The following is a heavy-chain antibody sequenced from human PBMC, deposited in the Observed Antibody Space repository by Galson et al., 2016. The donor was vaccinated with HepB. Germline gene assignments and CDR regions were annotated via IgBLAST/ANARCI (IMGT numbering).Heavy chain of an antibody. CDR3: AKSLFGGCDY. CDR2: ISGSGST. Sequence: SLRLSCAASGFTFSDYAMNWVRQAPGKGLEWVSGISGSGSTSYADSVKGRFTISRDNSENKLYLQMNRLRAEDTGVFYCAKSLFGGCDYWGQGTPVTVSS. D-gene: IGHD3-3*01. J-gene: IGHJ4*02. V-gene: IGHV3-23*01. CDR1: GFTFSDYA.